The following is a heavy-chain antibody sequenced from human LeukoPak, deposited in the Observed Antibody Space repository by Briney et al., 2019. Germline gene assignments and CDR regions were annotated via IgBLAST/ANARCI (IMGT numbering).Heavy chain of an antibody. CDR1: GFTFSSYW. CDR2: IKQGGSEK. Sequence: GGSLRLSCAASGFTFSSYWMSWVRQAPGKGLEWVANIKQGGSEKYYVDSVKGRFTISRDNAKNSLYLQMNSLRAEDTAVYYCARGGEPFYYYMDVWGKGTTVTVSS. J-gene: IGHJ6*03. V-gene: IGHV3-7*01. CDR3: ARGGEPFYYYMDV. D-gene: IGHD4-17*01.